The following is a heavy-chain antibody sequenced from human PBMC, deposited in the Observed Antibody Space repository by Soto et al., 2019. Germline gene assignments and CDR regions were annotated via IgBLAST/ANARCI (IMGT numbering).Heavy chain of an antibody. CDR1: GGSISSYY. J-gene: IGHJ5*02. Sequence: ETLSLTCTVSGGSISSYYWSWIRQPPGKGLEWIGYIYYSGSTNYNPSLKSRVTISVDTSKNQFSLKLSSVTAADTAVYYCARLIMRPRSGSYYNSFRWFDPWGQGTLVTVSS. V-gene: IGHV4-59*08. CDR2: IYYSGST. CDR3: ARLIMRPRSGSYYNSFRWFDP. D-gene: IGHD3-10*01.